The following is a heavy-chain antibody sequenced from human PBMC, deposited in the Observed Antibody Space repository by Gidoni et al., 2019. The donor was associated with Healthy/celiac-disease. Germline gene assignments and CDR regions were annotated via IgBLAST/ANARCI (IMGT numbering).Heavy chain of an antibody. Sequence: QVQLQQWGAGLLKPSETLSLTCAVYGGSFSGYYWSWIRQPPGKGLEWIGEINHSGSTNYNPSLKSRVTISVDTSKNQFSLKLSSVTAADTAVYYCARGKNSDTAMVTPYYFDYWGQGTLVTVSS. CDR2: INHSGST. V-gene: IGHV4-34*01. J-gene: IGHJ4*02. CDR3: ARGKNSDTAMVTPYYFDY. D-gene: IGHD5-18*01. CDR1: GGSFSGYY.